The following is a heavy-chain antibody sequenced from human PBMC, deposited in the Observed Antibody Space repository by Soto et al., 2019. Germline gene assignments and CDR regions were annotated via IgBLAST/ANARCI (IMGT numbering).Heavy chain of an antibody. V-gene: IGHV4-30-2*01. CDR1: GGSISSGGYS. CDR3: AIVPSP. J-gene: IGHJ5*02. Sequence: QLQLQESGSGLVKPSQTLSLTCAVSGGSISSGGYSWSWIRQPPGKGLEWIGYIYHSGCTYYNPSLNPRVTISVASSQTQLSLQLRSLPAADTPVYFCAIVPSPLGQVTLVSVSS. D-gene: IGHD3-10*02. CDR2: IYHSGCT.